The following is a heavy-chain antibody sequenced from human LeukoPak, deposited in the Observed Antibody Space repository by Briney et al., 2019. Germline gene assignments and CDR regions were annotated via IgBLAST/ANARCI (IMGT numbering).Heavy chain of an antibody. CDR3: AKDGDRGDDFWSGYRLDDYYYYYGMDV. CDR2: ISGSGSST. V-gene: IGHV3-23*01. J-gene: IGHJ6*02. Sequence: PGGSLRLSCAASGFTFSSYAMSWVRQAPGKGLEWVSAISGSGSSTYYADSVKGRFTISRDNSKNTLYLQMNGLRAEDTAVYYCAKDGDRGDDFWSGYRLDDYYYYYGMDVWGQGTTVTVSS. D-gene: IGHD3-3*01. CDR1: GFTFSSYA.